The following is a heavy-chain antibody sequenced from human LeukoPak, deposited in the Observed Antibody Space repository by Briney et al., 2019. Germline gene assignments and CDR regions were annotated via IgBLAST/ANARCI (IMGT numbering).Heavy chain of an antibody. CDR1: GYTFTGYY. V-gene: IGHV1-2*02. Sequence: GASVKVSCRTSGYTFTGYYMHWVRQAPGQGLEWMGWINPNSGGTNYAQKFQGRVTLTRDTSISTTYMELSRLRSADTAVYYCARGSSGWSTDYWGQGTLVTVSS. CDR2: INPNSGGT. J-gene: IGHJ4*02. CDR3: ARGSSGWSTDY. D-gene: IGHD6-19*01.